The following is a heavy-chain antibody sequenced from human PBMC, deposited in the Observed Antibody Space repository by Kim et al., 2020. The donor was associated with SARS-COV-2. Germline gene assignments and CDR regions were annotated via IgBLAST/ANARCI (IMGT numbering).Heavy chain of an antibody. V-gene: IGHV4-59*08. J-gene: IGHJ4*02. CDR3: ARHRYVVAGSPIGY. Sequence: IPSLKSRVSISVDTSKNQFSLKLSSVTAADTAVYYCARHRYVVAGSPIGYWGQGTLVTVSA. D-gene: IGHD2-15*01.